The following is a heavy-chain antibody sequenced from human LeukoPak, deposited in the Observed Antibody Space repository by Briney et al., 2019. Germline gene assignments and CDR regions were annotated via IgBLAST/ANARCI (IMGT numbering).Heavy chain of an antibody. CDR1: GGSIISYY. V-gene: IGHV4-4*07. CDR2: MYSSGS. D-gene: IGHD3-10*01. Sequence: PSETLSLTCTVSGGSIISYYLSWIRQTAGKGLEWIGRMYSSGSNYNPSLKSRVTMSIDTSTNQLSLKLSSVTAADTAVYYCARDSGTTGEVKFDPWGQGTLVTVSS. CDR3: ARDSGTTGEVKFDP. J-gene: IGHJ5*02.